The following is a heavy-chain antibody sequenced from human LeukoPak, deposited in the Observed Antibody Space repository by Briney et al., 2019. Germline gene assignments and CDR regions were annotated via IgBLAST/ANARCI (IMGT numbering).Heavy chain of an antibody. CDR1: GFTFSSYS. CDR2: ISYDGSNK. Sequence: GGSLRLSCAASGFTFSSYSMNWVRQAPGKGLEWVAVISYDGSNKYYADSVKGRFTISRDNSKNTLYLQMNSLRAEDTAVYYCAKNYPSRGLDYWGQGTLVTVSS. CDR3: AKNYPSRGLDY. V-gene: IGHV3-30*18. D-gene: IGHD5-24*01. J-gene: IGHJ4*02.